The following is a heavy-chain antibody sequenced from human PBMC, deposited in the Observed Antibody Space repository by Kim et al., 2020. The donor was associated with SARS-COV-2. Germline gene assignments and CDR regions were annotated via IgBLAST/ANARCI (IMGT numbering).Heavy chain of an antibody. V-gene: IGHV3-33*01. D-gene: IGHD6-19*01. J-gene: IGHJ2*01. Sequence: GGSLRLSCAASGFTFSSYGMHWVRQAPGKGLEWVAVIWYDGSNKYYADSVKGRFTISRDNSKNTLYLQMNSLRAEDTAVYYCARDQWLETYWYFDLWGRGTLVTVSS. CDR3: ARDQWLETYWYFDL. CDR1: GFTFSSYG. CDR2: IWYDGSNK.